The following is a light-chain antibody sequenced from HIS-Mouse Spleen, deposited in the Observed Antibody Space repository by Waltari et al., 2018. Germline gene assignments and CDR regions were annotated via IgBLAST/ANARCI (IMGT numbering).Light chain of an antibody. CDR3: SSYAGSNNFVV. CDR1: SSDVGGYNY. J-gene: IGLJ2*01. V-gene: IGLV2-8*01. Sequence: QSALTQPPSASGSPGQSVTISCTGTSSDVGGYNYVSWYQQHPGKAPKLMIYEVSKRPSGVPDRFPGSKSGNTASLTVSGLQAEEEADYYCSSYAGSNNFVVFGGGTKLTVL. CDR2: EVS.